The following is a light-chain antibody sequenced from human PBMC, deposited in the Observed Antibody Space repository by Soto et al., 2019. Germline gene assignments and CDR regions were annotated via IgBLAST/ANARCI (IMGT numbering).Light chain of an antibody. Sequence: EIVLTQSPGSLSLSPGERATLSCRATQGVSSTYLAWYQQRLGQAPRLLIFGASSSATGIPYRFSGSGSGTDFTLIIRRLAPEDFAVYYCQLYGNSTPMYTFGQGNKVDIK. J-gene: IGKJ2*01. CDR1: QGVSSTY. CDR2: GAS. CDR3: QLYGNSTPMYT. V-gene: IGKV3-20*01.